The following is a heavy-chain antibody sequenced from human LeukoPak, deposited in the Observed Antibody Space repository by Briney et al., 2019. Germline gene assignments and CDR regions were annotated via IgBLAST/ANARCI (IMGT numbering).Heavy chain of an antibody. CDR2: IYYRGGT. V-gene: IGHV4-59*01. CDR1: GGSISGYY. D-gene: IGHD6-19*01. J-gene: IGHJ4*02. Sequence: KPSETLSLTCTVSGGSISGYYWSWLRQPPGKGLEWIGYIYYRGGTNYNPSLKSRVTISVDASKNQFSLRLTSVTATDTAVYYCARVLAGRLLFDYWGQGILVTVSS. CDR3: ARVLAGRLLFDY.